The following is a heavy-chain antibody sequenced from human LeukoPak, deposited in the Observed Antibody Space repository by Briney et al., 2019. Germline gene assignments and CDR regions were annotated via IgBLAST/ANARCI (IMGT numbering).Heavy chain of an antibody. Sequence: GSLRLSCAVSGFSFNSYAASWVRQAPGKGLEWVSATSTDGDDTYYADSVKGRFTISRDNSRNTLYLQMDSLRVEDTAVYYCADYRKPQGLDYWAREPWSPSPQ. V-gene: IGHV3-23*01. CDR1: GFSFNSYA. CDR3: ADYRKPQGLDY. D-gene: IGHD1-14*01. J-gene: IGHJ4*02. CDR2: TSTDGDDT.